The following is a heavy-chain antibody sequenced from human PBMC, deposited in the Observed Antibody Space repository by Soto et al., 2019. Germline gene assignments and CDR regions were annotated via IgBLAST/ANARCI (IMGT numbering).Heavy chain of an antibody. D-gene: IGHD2-8*02. J-gene: IGHJ6*02. Sequence: GGSLRLSCAASGFTFSSYSMNWVRQAPGKGLEWVSSVHPTDGTTFYSGSVKGRFIVSRDNSKNTVYLQMNSLRAEDTATYHCVRDWTGSACPCMDVWGQGTTVTVSS. CDR2: VHPTDGTT. V-gene: IGHV3-23*01. CDR1: GFTFSSYS. CDR3: VRDWTGSACPCMDV.